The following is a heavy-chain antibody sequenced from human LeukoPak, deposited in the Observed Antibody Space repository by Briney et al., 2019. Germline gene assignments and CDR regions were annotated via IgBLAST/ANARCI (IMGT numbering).Heavy chain of an antibody. J-gene: IGHJ4*02. V-gene: IGHV3-11*01. CDR2: ISISGSTI. D-gene: IGHD6-19*01. CDR1: GFTFSDYY. Sequence: GGSLRLSCAASGFTFSDYYMSWIRQGPGKGLGWVSYISISGSTIYYADSVKGRFTISRDNAKNSLYLQMNSLRAEATAVYYCARFVAGTVDYWGQGTLVTVSS. CDR3: ARFVAGTVDY.